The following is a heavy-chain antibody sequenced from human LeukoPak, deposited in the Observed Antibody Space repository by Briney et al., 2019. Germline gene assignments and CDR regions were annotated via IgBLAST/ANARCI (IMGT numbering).Heavy chain of an antibody. CDR1: GYTLTELS. CDR2: FDPEVGER. V-gene: IGHV1-24*01. CDR3: ATWRCSGGSCYSLPYYYGMDV. J-gene: IGHJ6*02. Sequence: ASVKVSCKVSGYTLTELSMHWVGRAPGKGLEWLGGFDPEVGERIYAQKFQGRVTMTEDTSTDTAYMEMSSLRSEDTAVYYCATWRCSGGSCYSLPYYYGMDVWGQGTTVTVSS. D-gene: IGHD2-15*01.